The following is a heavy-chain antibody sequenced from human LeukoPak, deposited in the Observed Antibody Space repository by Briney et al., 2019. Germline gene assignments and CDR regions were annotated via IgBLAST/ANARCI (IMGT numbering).Heavy chain of an antibody. CDR1: GFTFDDYA. J-gene: IGHJ4*02. CDR3: AKDMTGPFDY. D-gene: IGHD3-9*01. CDR2: ISWNSGSI. Sequence: GGSLRLSCAASGFTFDDYAMHWVRQAPGKGLEWVSGISWNSGSIGYADSVKGRFTISRDNAKNSLYLQMNSLRAEDTALYYCAKDMTGPFDYWGQGTLVAVSS. V-gene: IGHV3-9*01.